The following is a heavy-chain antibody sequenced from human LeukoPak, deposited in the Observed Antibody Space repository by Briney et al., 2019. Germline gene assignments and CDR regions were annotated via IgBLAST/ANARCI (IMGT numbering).Heavy chain of an antibody. V-gene: IGHV3-48*03. J-gene: IGHJ3*02. CDR2: ISSSGSTI. CDR1: GRSISSYY. Sequence: KPSETLSLTCTVSGRSISSYYWSWIRQPPGKGLEWVSYISSSGSTIYYADSVKGRFTISRDNAKNSLYLQMNSLRAEDTAVYYCARDDAFDIWGQGTMVTVSS. CDR3: ARDDAFDI.